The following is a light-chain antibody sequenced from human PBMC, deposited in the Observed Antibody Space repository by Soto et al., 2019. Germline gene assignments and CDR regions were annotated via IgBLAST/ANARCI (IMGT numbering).Light chain of an antibody. V-gene: IGKV1-39*01. CDR1: QSINNY. Sequence: IQLTQSPSSLSASVGDRFAITCRTSQSINNYLNWYQQKPGKAPKVLIYDATRLQSGVPSRFSGGGSGTDFTLTISSLQPEDFATYYCQQTYSHPLTFSQGTKVDIK. CDR3: QQTYSHPLT. CDR2: DAT. J-gene: IGKJ1*01.